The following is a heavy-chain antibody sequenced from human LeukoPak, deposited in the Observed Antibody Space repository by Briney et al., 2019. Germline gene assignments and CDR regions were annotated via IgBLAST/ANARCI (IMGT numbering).Heavy chain of an antibody. V-gene: IGHV1-2*02. CDR2: INPNSGGT. CDR3: ARDPRDYDFWSAHMES. D-gene: IGHD3-3*01. J-gene: IGHJ5*02. Sequence: GASVKVSCKASGYTFTGYYMHWVRQAPGQGLEWMGWINPNSGGTNCAQKFQGRVTMTRDTSISTAYMELSRLRSDDTAVYYCARDPRDYDFWSAHMESWGQGTLVTVSS. CDR1: GYTFTGYY.